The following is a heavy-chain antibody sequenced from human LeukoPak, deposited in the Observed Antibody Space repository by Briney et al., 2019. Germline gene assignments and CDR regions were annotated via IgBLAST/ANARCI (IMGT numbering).Heavy chain of an antibody. V-gene: IGHV1-69*01. J-gene: IGHJ4*02. Sequence: PGGSLRLSCAASGFTFSSYAISWVRQAPGQGLEWMGGIIPIFGTANYAQKFQGRVTITADESTSTAYMELNSLRSEDTAVYYCARVVPSGSYDAYFDYWAREPWSPSPQ. CDR1: GFTFSSYA. D-gene: IGHD1-26*01. CDR2: IIPIFGTA. CDR3: ARVVPSGSYDAYFDY.